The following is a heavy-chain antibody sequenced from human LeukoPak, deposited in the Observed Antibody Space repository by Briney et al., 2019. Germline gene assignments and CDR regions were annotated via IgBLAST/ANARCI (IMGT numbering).Heavy chain of an antibody. V-gene: IGHV4-59*01. CDR3: ARDGNPFDY. J-gene: IGHJ4*02. CDR1: GGSISSYY. CDR2: IYYSGST. D-gene: IGHD1-14*01. Sequence: SVTLSLTCTVSGGSISSYYWSWVPQPPGKGLEWIGYIYYSGSTNYNPSLKSRVTISVDTSKNQFSLKLSSVTAADTAVYYCARDGNPFDYWGQGTLVTVSS.